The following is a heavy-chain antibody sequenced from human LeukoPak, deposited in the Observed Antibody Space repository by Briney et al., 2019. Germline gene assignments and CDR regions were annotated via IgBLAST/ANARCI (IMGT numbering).Heavy chain of an antibody. J-gene: IGHJ6*03. CDR1: GGSFSGYY. D-gene: IGHD3-10*01. CDR3: ASRPYYGSGSLMDV. CDR2: INHSGST. Sequence: PSETLSLTCAVYGGSFSGYYRSWIRQPPGKGLEWIGEINHSGSTNYNPSLKSRVTISVDTSKNQFSLKLSSVTAADTAVYYCASRPYYGSGSLMDVWGKGTTVTVSS. V-gene: IGHV4-34*01.